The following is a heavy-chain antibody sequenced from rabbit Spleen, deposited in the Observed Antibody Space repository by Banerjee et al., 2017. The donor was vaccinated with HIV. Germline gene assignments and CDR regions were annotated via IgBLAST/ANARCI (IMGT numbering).Heavy chain of an antibody. D-gene: IGHD1-1*01. CDR1: GVSFSISSY. CDR2: IDSGSSGFT. V-gene: IGHV1S40*01. J-gene: IGHJ6*01. CDR3: ARDTSSSFSSYGMDL. Sequence: QSLEESGGGLVKPGASLTLTCKASGVSFSISSYMCWVRQAPGKGLEWIACIDSGSSGFTYFATWAKGRFTCSKTSSTTVTLQMTRLTAADTATYFCARDTSSSFSSYGMDLWGQGTLVTVS.